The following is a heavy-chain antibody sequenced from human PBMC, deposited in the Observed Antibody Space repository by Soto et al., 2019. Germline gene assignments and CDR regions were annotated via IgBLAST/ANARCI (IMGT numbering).Heavy chain of an antibody. V-gene: IGHV3-30*18. Sequence: QVQLVESGGGVVQPGRSLRLSCAASGFTFSSYGMHWVRQAPGKGQEWVAVISYDGSNKYYADSVKGRFTISRDNSKNTVYLQMNCLGAEDTDVYYCAKDVVVGATTGLGDYYYYYGMDVWGQGTTVTVSS. CDR1: GFTFSSYG. CDR2: ISYDGSNK. J-gene: IGHJ6*02. CDR3: AKDVVVGATTGLGDYYYYYGMDV. D-gene: IGHD1-26*01.